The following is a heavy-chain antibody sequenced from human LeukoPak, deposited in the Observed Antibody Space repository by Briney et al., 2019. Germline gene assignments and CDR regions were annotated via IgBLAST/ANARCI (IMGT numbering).Heavy chain of an antibody. J-gene: IGHJ4*02. D-gene: IGHD2-21*01. V-gene: IGHV3-23*01. CDR2: ISGSGGRT. CDR3: AKYSGIAYFDY. Sequence: PGGSLRLSCAASGLTFSSYAMSWVRRAPGKGLEWVSSISGSGGRTYYADSVKGRFTISGDNSKNTLNLQMDSLRAEDTAIYYCAKYSGIAYFDYWGQGILVTVSS. CDR1: GLTFSSYA.